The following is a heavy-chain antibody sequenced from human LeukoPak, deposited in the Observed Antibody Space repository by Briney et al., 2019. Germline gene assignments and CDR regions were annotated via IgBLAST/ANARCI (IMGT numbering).Heavy chain of an antibody. CDR2: ISSSGGTV. J-gene: IGHJ4*02. V-gene: IGHV3-48*03. Sequence: PGRSLRLSCAPSGFTFSSYEMSWVRQAPGKGLEWVSYISSSGGTVKYADSVKGRFTISRDNAKNSLYLQMNSLRAEDTAVYYCAGDLPHWGQGTLVTVSS. CDR1: GFTFSSYE. CDR3: AGDLPH.